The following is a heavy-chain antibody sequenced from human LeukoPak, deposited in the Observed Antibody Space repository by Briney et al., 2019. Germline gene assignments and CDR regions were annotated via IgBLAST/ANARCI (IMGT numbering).Heavy chain of an antibody. D-gene: IGHD3-16*01. Sequence: GGSLRLSCAASGFTFSSYAMSWVRQAPGKGLERVSAISGSGGSTYYADSVKGRFTISRDNSKNTLYLQMNSLRVEDTAVYYCAKGGAYYYDMWGQGTRVIVSS. CDR2: ISGSGGST. CDR1: GFTFSSYA. CDR3: AKGGAYYYDM. J-gene: IGHJ3*02. V-gene: IGHV3-23*01.